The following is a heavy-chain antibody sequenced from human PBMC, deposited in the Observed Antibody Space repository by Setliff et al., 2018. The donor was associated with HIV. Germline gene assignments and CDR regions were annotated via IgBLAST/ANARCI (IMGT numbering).Heavy chain of an antibody. D-gene: IGHD3-10*01. CDR3: ARAFYYSAGSYSLDY. CDR2: IIPIFGTA. Sequence: GASVKVSCKASGDTFSNYAISWVRQAPGQGLEWMGGIIPIFGTANYAQKFEGRVTITADKSTSTAYMEVNSLRFEDTAVYYCARAFYYSAGSYSLDYWGQETLVTVSS. V-gene: IGHV1-69*06. CDR1: GDTFSNYA. J-gene: IGHJ4*01.